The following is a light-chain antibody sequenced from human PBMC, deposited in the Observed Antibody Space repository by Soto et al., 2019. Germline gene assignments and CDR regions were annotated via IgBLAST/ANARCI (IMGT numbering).Light chain of an antibody. Sequence: QSVLTQPASVSDSPGQSITISCTGTSSDVGGSNFVSWYQQHPGKPPKLIIYDAANRPSGVSNRCSGSKSASTASLIISRLQTEDEADYYCVSYTSSTTYVFXTGTKVTVL. J-gene: IGLJ1*01. CDR1: SSDVGGSNF. CDR2: DAA. CDR3: VSYTSSTTYV. V-gene: IGLV2-14*03.